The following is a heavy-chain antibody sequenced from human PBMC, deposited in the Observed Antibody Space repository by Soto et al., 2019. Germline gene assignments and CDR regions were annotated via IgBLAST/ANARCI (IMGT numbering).Heavy chain of an antibody. CDR2: ISAYNGNT. CDR1: GYTFTSYG. CDR3: ARDAYYDSSGYYYVFDY. Sequence: SVKGSCKASGYTFTSYGISWGRQAPGQGLEWMGWISAYNGNTNYAQKLQGRVTMTTDTSTSTAYMELRRLRSDDTAVYYCARDAYYDSSGYYYVFDYWGQGTLVTVSS. D-gene: IGHD3-22*01. J-gene: IGHJ4*02. V-gene: IGHV1-18*04.